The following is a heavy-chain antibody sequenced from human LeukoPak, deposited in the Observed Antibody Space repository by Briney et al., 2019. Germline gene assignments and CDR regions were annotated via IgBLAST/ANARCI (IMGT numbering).Heavy chain of an antibody. J-gene: IGHJ4*02. D-gene: IGHD3-16*01. CDR3: ARDGCLNTNFDY. CDR1: GFTFRNYW. V-gene: IGHV3-7*01. Sequence: GGSLRLSCAVSGFTFRNYWMGWVRQAQGKGMEWEANTKTDGSAANYADSVRGRFTASRDNANYFLYLQMNSLRAEDTAVYYCARDGCLNTNFDYWGQGTLVTVSS. CDR2: TKTDGSAA.